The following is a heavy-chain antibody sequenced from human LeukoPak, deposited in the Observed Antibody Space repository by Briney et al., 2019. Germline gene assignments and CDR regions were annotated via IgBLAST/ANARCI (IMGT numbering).Heavy chain of an antibody. Sequence: SETLSLTCAVYGGSFSGYYWSWIRQPPGKGLEWIGEINHSGSTNYNPSLKSRVTISVDTSKNQFSLKLSSVTAADTAVYYCARGVAGDQPHSDYWGQGTLVTVSS. CDR3: ARGVAGDQPHSDY. V-gene: IGHV4-34*01. CDR1: GGSFSGYY. CDR2: INHSGST. J-gene: IGHJ4*02. D-gene: IGHD6-19*01.